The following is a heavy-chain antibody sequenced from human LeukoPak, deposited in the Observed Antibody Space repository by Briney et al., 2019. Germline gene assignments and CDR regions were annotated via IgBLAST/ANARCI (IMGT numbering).Heavy chain of an antibody. V-gene: IGHV1-2*02. D-gene: IGHD2-15*01. CDR2: INPNSGGT. CDR3: ARDPQDCSGGSCYAGLYYMDV. Sequence: AAVKVSCKASGYTFTGYYMHWVRQAPGQGLEWMGWINPNSGGTNYAQKFQGRVTMTRDTSISTAYMELSRLRSDDTAVYYCARDPQDCSGGSCYAGLYYMDVWGKGTTVTVSS. J-gene: IGHJ6*03. CDR1: GYTFTGYY.